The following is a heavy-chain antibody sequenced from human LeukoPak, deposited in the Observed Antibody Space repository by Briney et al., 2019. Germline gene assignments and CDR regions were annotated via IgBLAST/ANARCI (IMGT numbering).Heavy chain of an antibody. CDR1: GGSFSGYC. J-gene: IGHJ6*03. D-gene: IGHD1-20*01. V-gene: IGHV4-34*01. CDR2: INHSGGT. Sequence: PSETLSLTCAVYGGSFSGYCWSWIRQPPGKGLEWIGEINHSGGTNYNPSLKSRVTISVDTSKNQFSLKLSSVTAADTAVYYCARSLLNWNRLGYYYYMDVWGKGATVTVSS. CDR3: ARSLLNWNRLGYYYYMDV.